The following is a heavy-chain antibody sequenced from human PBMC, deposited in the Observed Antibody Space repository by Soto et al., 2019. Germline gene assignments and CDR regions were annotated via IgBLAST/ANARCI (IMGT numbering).Heavy chain of an antibody. D-gene: IGHD2-21*02. V-gene: IGHV2-5*02. Sequence: QITLKESGPTLVKPTQTLTLTCTFSGFSLNNYDVGVGWIRQPPRKPLEWLAVIYWDDDKRYSPSLKSRLTVANASCNNQVVPTMNSMVPVDTATYFCADSSGCGNFDYFDYWGQGTLVTVFS. J-gene: IGHJ4*02. CDR3: ADSSGCGNFDYFDY. CDR2: IYWDDDK. CDR1: GFSLNNYDVG.